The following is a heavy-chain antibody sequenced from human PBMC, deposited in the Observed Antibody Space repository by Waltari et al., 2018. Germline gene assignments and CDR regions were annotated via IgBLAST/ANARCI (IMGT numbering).Heavy chain of an antibody. V-gene: IGHV1-69*04. D-gene: IGHD1-26*01. CDR1: GGTFSSYA. CDR3: ARGVGEGPPDY. Sequence: QVQLVQSGAEVKKPGSSVKVSCKASGGTFSSYAISWVRQAPGQGLEWLGGFIPTLGIANYEQRFQGRVTITADESTSTAYMELGSLRSEDTAVYYCARGVGEGPPDYWGQGTLVTVSS. CDR2: FIPTLGIA. J-gene: IGHJ4*02.